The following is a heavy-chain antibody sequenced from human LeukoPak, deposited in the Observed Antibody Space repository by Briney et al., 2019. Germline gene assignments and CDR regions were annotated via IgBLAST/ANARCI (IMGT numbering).Heavy chain of an antibody. CDR2: IKSRTDGGTT. Sequence: GGSLRLSCAASGFTFNNAWMSWVRQAPGKGLEWVGRIKSRTDGGTTDYAAPVKGRFAISRDDSKNTLYLQMNSLKTEDTAVYYCTTDLRYFDWLSAEDYWGQGTLVTVSS. V-gene: IGHV3-15*01. CDR3: TTDLRYFDWLSAEDY. CDR1: GFTFNNAW. J-gene: IGHJ4*02. D-gene: IGHD3-9*01.